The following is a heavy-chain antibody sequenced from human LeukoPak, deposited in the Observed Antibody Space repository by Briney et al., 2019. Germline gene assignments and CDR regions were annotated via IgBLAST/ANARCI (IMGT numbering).Heavy chain of an antibody. CDR1: GFTFDDYG. V-gene: IGHV3-20*04. CDR2: INWNGGST. D-gene: IGHD5-12*01. Sequence: GGSLRLSCAASGFTFDDYGMSWVRQAPGKGLEWVSGINWNGGSTGYADSVKGRFTISRDNAKNTLYLQMNNLRAEDTAVYYCARDPTQWLRYGYFDLWGQGTLVTVSS. CDR3: ARDPTQWLRYGYFDL. J-gene: IGHJ4*02.